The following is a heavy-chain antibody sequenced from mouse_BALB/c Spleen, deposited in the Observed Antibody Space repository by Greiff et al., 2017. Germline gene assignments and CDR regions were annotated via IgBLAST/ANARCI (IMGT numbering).Heavy chain of an antibody. CDR3: ASNYLFAY. V-gene: IGHV5-6-3*01. D-gene: IGHD2-1*01. J-gene: IGHJ3*01. Sequence: EVQRVESGGGLVQPGGSLKLSCAASGFTFSSYGMSWVRQTPDKRLELVATINSNGGSTYYPDSVKGRFTISRDNAKNTLYLQMSSLKSEDTAMYYCASNYLFAYWGQGTLVTVSA. CDR2: INSNGGST. CDR1: GFTFSSYG.